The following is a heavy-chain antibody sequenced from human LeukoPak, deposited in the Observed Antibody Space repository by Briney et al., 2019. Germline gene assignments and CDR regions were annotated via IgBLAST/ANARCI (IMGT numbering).Heavy chain of an antibody. CDR3: ARNISAGVDY. V-gene: IGHV1-18*01. Sequence: ASVKVSCKATGYTLTSYGLSWVRQAPGQGLEWMGWITPYNGYAKYAQKFHGRVTMTTDTSTSTAYMELRSQRSDDTAVYYCARNISAGVDYWGQGTLVTVSS. D-gene: IGHD6-19*01. CDR1: GYTLTSYG. J-gene: IGHJ4*02. CDR2: ITPYNGYA.